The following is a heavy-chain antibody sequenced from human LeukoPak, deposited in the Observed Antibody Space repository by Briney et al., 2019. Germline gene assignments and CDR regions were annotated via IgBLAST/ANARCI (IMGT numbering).Heavy chain of an antibody. D-gene: IGHD2-15*01. V-gene: IGHV5-51*01. CDR2: IFPADADT. CDR1: DYNFASYW. J-gene: IGHJ3*02. CDR3: ARRREGGFDI. Sequence: LGESLKIPCKSSDYNFASYWIGWVRQKTGKGLELMGIIFPADADTRYSPSLQGQVIISVDKSITTASLQWSSLKASDTATYYCARRREGGFDIWGQGTRVTVSS.